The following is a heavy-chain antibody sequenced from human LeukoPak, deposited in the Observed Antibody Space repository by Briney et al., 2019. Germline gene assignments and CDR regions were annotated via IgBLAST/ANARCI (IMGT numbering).Heavy chain of an antibody. CDR2: IYYSGST. CDR1: GGSISSGGYY. Sequence: SQTLSLTCTVSGGSISSGGYYWSWIRQHPGKGLEWIGYIYYSGSTYYKPSLKSRVTISVDTSKNQFSLKLSSVTAADTAVYYCAREYCGGDCYSGAFDIWGQGTMVTVSS. CDR3: AREYCGGDCYSGAFDI. V-gene: IGHV4-31*03. J-gene: IGHJ3*02. D-gene: IGHD2-21*02.